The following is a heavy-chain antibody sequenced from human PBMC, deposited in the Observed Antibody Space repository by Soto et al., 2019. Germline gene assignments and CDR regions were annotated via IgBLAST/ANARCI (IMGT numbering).Heavy chain of an antibody. CDR1: GDSISNGNYY. Sequence: PSETLSLTCTVSGDSISNGNYYWGWIRQPPGKGLEWIGYIYYSGSTNYNPSLTSRVTISVDTSKNQFSLKLSSVTAADTAVYYCAREQQLTYYFDYWGQGTLVTVSS. J-gene: IGHJ4*02. V-gene: IGHV4-61*01. D-gene: IGHD6-13*01. CDR2: IYYSGST. CDR3: AREQQLTYYFDY.